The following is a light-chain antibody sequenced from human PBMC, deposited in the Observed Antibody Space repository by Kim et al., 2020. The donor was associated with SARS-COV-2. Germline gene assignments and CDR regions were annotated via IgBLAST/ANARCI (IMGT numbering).Light chain of an antibody. CDR2: DAS. Sequence: LSPGERDTLSCRASQSVSSTYLAWYQQKPGQAPRLLIYDASTRASGIPDRFSGSGSGTDFTLTISRLEPEDFAVYFCQQYGNSQYTFGQGTKLEI. J-gene: IGKJ2*01. V-gene: IGKV3-20*01. CDR1: QSVSSTY. CDR3: QQYGNSQYT.